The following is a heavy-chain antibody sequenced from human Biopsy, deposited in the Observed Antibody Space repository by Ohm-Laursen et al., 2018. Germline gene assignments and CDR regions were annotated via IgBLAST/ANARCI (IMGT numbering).Heavy chain of an antibody. V-gene: IGHV1-2*02. CDR3: AKGQDLRGGAEYFQH. J-gene: IGHJ1*01. Sequence: ASVKVSCKASGYTFTGQYLHWVRQVPGQGLEWMGWINPHSGTTKFAQDFQGGVTMTRDTSITTAYMELRRLRSDDTAVYYCAKGQDLRGGAEYFQHWGQGALATVSS. D-gene: IGHD2-15*01. CDR2: INPHSGTT. CDR1: GYTFTGQY.